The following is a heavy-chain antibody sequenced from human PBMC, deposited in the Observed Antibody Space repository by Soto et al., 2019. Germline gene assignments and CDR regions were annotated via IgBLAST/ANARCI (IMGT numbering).Heavy chain of an antibody. CDR3: ARVHTATTYFDV. CDR2: MNPNSGNT. V-gene: IGHV1-8*01. D-gene: IGHD4-17*01. CDR1: GYTFTSYD. Sequence: QVQLVQSGAEVRKPGASVKVSCKASGYTFTSYDINWVRQASGQGLERMGWMNPNSGNTGSAQRYQGRLTLTRNTSINTAYMELTSLTSEDAAVYYCARVHTATTYFDVWGRGTLV. J-gene: IGHJ2*01.